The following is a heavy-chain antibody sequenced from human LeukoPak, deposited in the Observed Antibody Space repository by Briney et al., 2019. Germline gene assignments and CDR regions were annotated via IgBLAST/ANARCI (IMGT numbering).Heavy chain of an antibody. V-gene: IGHV3-23*01. CDR2: ITNSSGNT. Sequence: PGGSLRLSCAASGFTFSAYGMSWFRQAPGKGLEWVSAITNSSGNTYYAGSVKGRFTISRDNSKTTLYLKMNSLRAEDTALYYCAKDGTGCGGACYSDYWGQGTLVTASS. J-gene: IGHJ4*02. D-gene: IGHD2-21*02. CDR3: AKDGTGCGGACYSDY. CDR1: GFTFSAYG.